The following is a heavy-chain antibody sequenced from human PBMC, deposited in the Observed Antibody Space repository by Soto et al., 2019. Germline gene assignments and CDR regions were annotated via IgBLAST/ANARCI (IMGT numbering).Heavy chain of an antibody. V-gene: IGHV1-3*01. J-gene: IGHJ4*02. Sequence: QGQLVQSGAEVKKPGASVKVSCKASGYIFTNYAIHWVRQAPGQRLEWMGWINAGNGNTKYSQKFQGRVTITRDTTASTAYMELSNLRSEDTAVYYCARGDYYDKHDYWGQGTLVTLPS. CDR2: INAGNGNT. CDR1: GYIFTNYA. D-gene: IGHD3-22*01. CDR3: ARGDYYDKHDY.